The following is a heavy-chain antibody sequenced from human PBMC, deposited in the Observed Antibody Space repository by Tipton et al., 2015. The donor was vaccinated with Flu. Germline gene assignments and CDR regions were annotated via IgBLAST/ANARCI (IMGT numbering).Heavy chain of an antibody. CDR2: IDYSGST. V-gene: IGHV4-59*01. CDR1: GGSISSYY. Sequence: TLSLTCTVSGGSISSYYWSWIRQPPGKGLEWIGYIDYSGSTNYNPSLKSRVTMSVDTSKNQFSLKLSSVTAADTAVYYCARVGGSSYYYYGMDVWGQGTTVTVSS. J-gene: IGHJ6*02. CDR3: ARVGGSSYYYYGMDV. D-gene: IGHD1-26*01.